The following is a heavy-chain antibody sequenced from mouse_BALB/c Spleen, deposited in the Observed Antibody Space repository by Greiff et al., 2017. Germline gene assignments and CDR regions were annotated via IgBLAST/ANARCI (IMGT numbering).Heavy chain of an antibody. CDR1: GFTFSSYG. D-gene: IGHD2-1*01. V-gene: IGHV5-6*01. J-gene: IGHJ4*01. CDR3: ARRGLYGNYGYAMDY. CDR2: ISSGGSYT. Sequence: EVQLVESGGDLVKPGGSLKLSCAASGFTFSSYGMSWVRQTPDKRLEWVATISSGGSYTYYPDSVKGRFTISRDNAKNTLYLQMSSLKSEDTAMYYCARRGLYGNYGYAMDYWGQGTSVTVSS.